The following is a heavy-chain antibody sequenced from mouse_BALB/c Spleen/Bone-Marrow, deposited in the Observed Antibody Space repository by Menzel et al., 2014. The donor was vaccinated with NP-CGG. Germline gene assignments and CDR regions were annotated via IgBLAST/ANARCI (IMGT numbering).Heavy chain of an antibody. V-gene: IGHV1-69*02. CDR2: IYPSDNYT. Sequence: VQLQQSGAELVRPGASVKLSCKASGYTSTSYWINWVKQRPGQGLEWIGNIYPSDNYTNYNQKIKDKATLTVDKSSSTAYMQLSSPTSEDSAVYYCARNYGSSYDWYFDVWGARTTVTVSS. J-gene: IGHJ1*01. CDR1: GYTSTSYW. D-gene: IGHD1-1*01. CDR3: ARNYGSSYDWYFDV.